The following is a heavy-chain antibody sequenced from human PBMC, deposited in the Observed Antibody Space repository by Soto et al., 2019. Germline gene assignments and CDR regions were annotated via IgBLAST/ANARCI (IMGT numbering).Heavy chain of an antibody. J-gene: IGHJ4*02. CDR3: VRDRLTVTGTKCFDY. Sequence: QVQLVQSGAEVKKPGASVKVSCKPSGYSYTTFGISWVRQAPGQGLEWMGWMNSNSGKTDYAQKFQGSVTRTTDTFTRTAYMDLRSLTSDDTAVYFCVRDRLTVTGTKCFDYWGQGTLVTVSS. D-gene: IGHD4-17*01. CDR2: MNSNSGKT. V-gene: IGHV1-18*01. CDR1: GYSYTTFG.